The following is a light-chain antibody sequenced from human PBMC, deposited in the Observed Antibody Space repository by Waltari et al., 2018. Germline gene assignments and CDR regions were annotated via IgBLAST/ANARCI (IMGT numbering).Light chain of an antibody. CDR3: AAWDDSLSGHMV. CDR2: RNN. V-gene: IGLV1-47*01. CDR1: SPNIGCNS. J-gene: IGLJ2*01. Sequence: QSILTQPTSASGTPGQRVTISCSGSSPNIGCNSLSWYQEVPATAPKLLIYRNNQRPSGVPDRFSGSKSGTSASLAISGLRSEDEAHYYCAAWDDSLSGHMVFGGGTKLTVL.